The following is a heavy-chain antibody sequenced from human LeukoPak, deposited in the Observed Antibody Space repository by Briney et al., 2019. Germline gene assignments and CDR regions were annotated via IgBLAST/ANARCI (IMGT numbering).Heavy chain of an antibody. CDR2: IRYDGSNK. V-gene: IGHV3-30*02. CDR3: AKSYSSGYYYVTSVGY. D-gene: IGHD3-22*01. CDR1: GFSFSSYG. J-gene: IGHJ4*02. Sequence: GGSLRLSCAASGFSFSSYGMYWVRQAPGKGLEWVAFIRYDGSNKYYADSVKGRFTISRDNSKNTLYVQMNSLRAEDTAVYYCAKSYSSGYYYVTSVGYWGQGTLVTVSS.